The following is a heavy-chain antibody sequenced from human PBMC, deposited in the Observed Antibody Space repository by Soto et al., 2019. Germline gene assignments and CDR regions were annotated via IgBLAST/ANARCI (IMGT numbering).Heavy chain of an antibody. CDR3: ARDRAAAATYHPYYYGLHV. D-gene: IGHD6-13*01. V-gene: IGHV1-2*04. CDR1: GYTFTGDY. CDR2: MNPTSGGT. J-gene: IGHJ6*01. Sequence: SVKFSGKASGYTFTGDYMHWVRQAPGQGLEWMGWMNPTSGGTNYAQTFQGWVTMTRDTSISTAYMELSRMRSDDTAVYYCARDRAAAATYHPYYYGLHVRGQGTTVSGFS.